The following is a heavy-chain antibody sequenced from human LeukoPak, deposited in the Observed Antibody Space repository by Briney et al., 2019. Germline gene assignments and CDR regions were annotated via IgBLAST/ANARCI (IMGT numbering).Heavy chain of an antibody. CDR3: ARVALYSSSSFDY. V-gene: IGHV4-59*01. Sequence: PSETLSLTCTVSGGSISSYYWSWIRQPPGKGLEWIGYIYYGGSTNYNPSLKSRVTISVDTSKNQFSLKLSSVTAADTAVYYCARVALYSSSSFDYWGQGTLVTVSS. D-gene: IGHD6-6*01. J-gene: IGHJ4*02. CDR1: GGSISSYY. CDR2: IYYGGST.